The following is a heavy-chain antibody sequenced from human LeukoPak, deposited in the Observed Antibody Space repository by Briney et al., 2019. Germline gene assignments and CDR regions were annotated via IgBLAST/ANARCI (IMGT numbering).Heavy chain of an antibody. CDR3: AALWDYYDSSGSIRNWFDP. CDR1: GFTFSSYE. V-gene: IGHV3-48*03. J-gene: IGHJ5*02. Sequence: PGGSLRLSCAASGFTFSSYEMNWVRQAPAKGLEWVSYISSSGSTIYYADSVKGRFTISRDNAKNSLYLQMNSLRAEDTAVYYCAALWDYYDSSGSIRNWFDPWGQGTLVTVSS. D-gene: IGHD3-22*01. CDR2: ISSSGSTI.